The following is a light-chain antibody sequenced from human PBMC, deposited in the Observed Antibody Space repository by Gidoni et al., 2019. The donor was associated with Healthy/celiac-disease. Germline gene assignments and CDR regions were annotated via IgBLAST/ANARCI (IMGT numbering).Light chain of an antibody. Sequence: DIPMTQSPSSLSASVGDRVTITCQASQDISNYLNWYQQKPGKAPKLLIYDASNLETGVPSRFSGSGSGTDFTFTISSLQPEDIATYYCQQYDNLPLTFGPGTKSGYQT. V-gene: IGKV1-33*01. CDR1: QDISNY. CDR2: DAS. CDR3: QQYDNLPLT. J-gene: IGKJ3*01.